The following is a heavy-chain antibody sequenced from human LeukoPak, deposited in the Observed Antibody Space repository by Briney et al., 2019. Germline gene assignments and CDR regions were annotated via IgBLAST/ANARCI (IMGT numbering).Heavy chain of an antibody. J-gene: IGHJ4*02. CDR1: GFTFSSYE. CDR3: AREIAVAGTTGLDH. Sequence: PGGSLRLSCAASGFTFSSYEMNWVRQAPGKGLEWVSYISSSGSTIYYADSVKGRFTISRDNAKNSLYLQMNSLRAEDTAVYYCAREIAVAGTTGLDHWGQGTLVTVSS. CDR2: ISSSGSTI. D-gene: IGHD6-19*01. V-gene: IGHV3-48*03.